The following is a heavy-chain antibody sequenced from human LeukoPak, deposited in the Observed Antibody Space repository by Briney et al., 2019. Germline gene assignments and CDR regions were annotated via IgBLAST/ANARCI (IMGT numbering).Heavy chain of an antibody. J-gene: IGHJ6*02. CDR2: IKQDGSEK. CDR1: GFTFSSYW. D-gene: IGHD6-13*01. CDR3: ARVKAAANYYYYGMDV. Sequence: GGSLRLSCAASGFTFSSYWMSWVRQAPGKGLEWVANIKQDGSEKYYVDSVKGRFTTSRDNAKNSLYLQMNSLRAEDTAVYYCARVKAAANYYYYGMDVWGQGTTVTVSS. V-gene: IGHV3-7*01.